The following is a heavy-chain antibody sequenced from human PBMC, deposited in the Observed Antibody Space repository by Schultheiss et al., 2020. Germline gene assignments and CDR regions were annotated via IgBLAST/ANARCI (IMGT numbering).Heavy chain of an antibody. V-gene: IGHV3-23*01. CDR3: ARVGTIAVAGGAGDY. Sequence: GGSLRLSCAASGFTFSSYAMSWVRQAPGKGLEWVSYISGGGSSTYYTDSVRGRFTISRDNSENSLYLQMNSLRAEDTALYYCARVGTIAVAGGAGDYWGQGTLVTGSS. D-gene: IGHD6-19*01. CDR1: GFTFSSYA. J-gene: IGHJ4*02. CDR2: ISGGGSST.